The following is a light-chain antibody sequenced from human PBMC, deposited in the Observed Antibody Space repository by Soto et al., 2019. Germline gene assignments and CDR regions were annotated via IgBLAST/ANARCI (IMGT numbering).Light chain of an antibody. Sequence: DIQMTQSPSSVSASVGDRVTITCRASQGVGTWLAWYQQKPGKAPKLLIYAASNLQSGVPSRFRGSRSGTEFTLTVSSLQPEDFATYYCLQDHDDSWTFGQGTKVDIK. CDR2: AAS. CDR1: QGVGTW. CDR3: LQDHDDSWT. V-gene: IGKV1-12*01. J-gene: IGKJ1*01.